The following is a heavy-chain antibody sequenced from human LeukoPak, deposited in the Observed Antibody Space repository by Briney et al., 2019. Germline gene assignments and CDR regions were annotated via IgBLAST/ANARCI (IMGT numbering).Heavy chain of an antibody. J-gene: IGHJ6*03. V-gene: IGHV1-8*03. D-gene: IGHD3-10*01. CDR2: MNPNSGNT. Sequence: ASVKVSYKASGYTFTGYYMHWLRQAPGQGLEWMGWMNPNSGNTGYAQKFQGRVTITRNTSISPAFMELSSLRSEDTAVYYCARGDSGWFGVNYYYYMDVWGKGTTVTVSS. CDR1: GYTFTGYY. CDR3: ARGDSGWFGVNYYYYMDV.